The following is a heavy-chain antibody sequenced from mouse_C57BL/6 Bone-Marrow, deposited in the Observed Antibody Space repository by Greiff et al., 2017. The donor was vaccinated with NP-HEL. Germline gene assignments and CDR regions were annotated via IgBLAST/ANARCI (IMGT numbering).Heavy chain of an antibody. J-gene: IGHJ4*01. CDR1: GYTFTSYW. V-gene: IGHV1-64*01. CDR3: ARSLYYYGSMDY. D-gene: IGHD1-1*01. Sequence: VQLQQSGAELARPGASVKLSCKASGYTFTSYWMHWVKQRPGQGLEWIGMIHPNSGSTNYNEKFKSKATLTVDKSSSTAYMQLSSLTSEDSAVYYCARSLYYYGSMDYWGQGTSVTVSS. CDR2: IHPNSGST.